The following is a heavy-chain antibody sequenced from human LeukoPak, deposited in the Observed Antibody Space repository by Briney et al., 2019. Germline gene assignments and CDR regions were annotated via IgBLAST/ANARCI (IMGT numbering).Heavy chain of an antibody. D-gene: IGHD2-15*01. V-gene: IGHV4-39*01. CDR1: GGSISSSSYY. CDR2: IYYSGST. J-gene: IGHJ4*02. CDR3: AGYCSGGSCYLDYGDYGTGVDY. Sequence: SETLSLTCTVSGGSISSSSYYWGWIRQPPGKGLEWIGSIYYSGSTYYNPSLKSRVTMSVDTSKNQFSLKLSSVTAADTAVYYCAGYCSGGSCYLDYGDYGTGVDYWGQGTLVTVSS.